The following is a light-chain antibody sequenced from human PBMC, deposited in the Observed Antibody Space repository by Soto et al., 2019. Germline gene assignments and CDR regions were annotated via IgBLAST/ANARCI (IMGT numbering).Light chain of an antibody. Sequence: DIQMTQSPSTLSASVGDRVTITCRASQSISSWLAWYQQKPGKAPKVLIYGASNLQSGVPSRFSGSGSGTEFTLTISSLQSEDFAVYYCQQYNNWPPRTFGQGTKVDIK. CDR2: GAS. CDR1: QSISSW. J-gene: IGKJ1*01. CDR3: QQYNNWPPRT. V-gene: IGKV1-5*01.